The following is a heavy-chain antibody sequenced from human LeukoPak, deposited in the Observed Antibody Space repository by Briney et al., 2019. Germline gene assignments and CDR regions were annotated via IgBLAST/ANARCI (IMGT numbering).Heavy chain of an antibody. V-gene: IGHV3-64D*06. J-gene: IGHJ4*02. CDR3: VKDTRDTRDDY. CDR1: GFIFTDYT. Sequence: GGSLRLSRSASGFIFTDYTIHWVRQAPGKGLEYVSAITNYGDGTYYADSVKGRFTISRDNSKNTVWLQMSSLRPEDTAVYYCVKDTRDTRDDYWGQGTLVTVSS. CDR2: ITNYGDGT. D-gene: IGHD5-24*01.